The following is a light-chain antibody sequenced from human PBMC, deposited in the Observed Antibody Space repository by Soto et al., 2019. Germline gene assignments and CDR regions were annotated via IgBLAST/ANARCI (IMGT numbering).Light chain of an antibody. CDR1: QSVSSSY. CDR3: QQYGRSPWT. CDR2: GAS. Sequence: EMVLTQSPGTLSLSPGETATLSCRASQSVSSSYLAWYQQKPGQDPRPLIYGASSRAIGIPDRFSGSGSGTDFTLTIISLEPEDFAVYYCQQYGRSPWTFGQGTKVEIE. J-gene: IGKJ1*01. V-gene: IGKV3-20*01.